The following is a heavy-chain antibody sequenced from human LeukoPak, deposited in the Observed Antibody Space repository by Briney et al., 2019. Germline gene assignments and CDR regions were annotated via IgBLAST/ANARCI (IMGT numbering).Heavy chain of an antibody. CDR1: GFTFSDYS. CDR3: AAYSSSSDPANFDY. J-gene: IGHJ4*02. CDR2: ISSSSLYI. V-gene: IGHV3-21*01. Sequence: GGSLRLSCAASGFTFSDYSMNWVRQAPGKGLEWVSSISSSSLYIYYADSLKGQFTISRDNAKNSLYLQMNSLRAEDTAVYYCAAYSSSSDPANFDYWGQGTLVTVSS. D-gene: IGHD6-6*01.